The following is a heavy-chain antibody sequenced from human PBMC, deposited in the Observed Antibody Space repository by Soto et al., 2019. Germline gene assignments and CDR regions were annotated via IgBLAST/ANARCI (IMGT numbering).Heavy chain of an antibody. D-gene: IGHD6-19*01. V-gene: IGHV1-69*05. CDR3: ARGSIPVAGMGGNDY. Sequence: SVKVSCKASGGTFTDYAFNWVRQAPGQGLEWMGGIIHFFGTTNFAQKFQGRVTMTRNTSISTAYMELSSLRSEDTAVYYCARGSIPVAGMGGNDYWGQGTLVTVSS. CDR2: IIHFFGTT. J-gene: IGHJ4*02. CDR1: GGTFTDYA.